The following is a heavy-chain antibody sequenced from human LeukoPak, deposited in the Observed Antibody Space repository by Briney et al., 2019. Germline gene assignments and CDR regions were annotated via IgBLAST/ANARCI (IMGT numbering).Heavy chain of an antibody. Sequence: SETLSLTCTVSGGSISSSSYYWGWIRQAPGKGLEWIGSIYYSGSTNYNPSLKSRVTMSVDTSKNQFSLKLSSVTAADTAVYYCARGWFGELFRSYNYYYYYYMDVWGKGTTVTVSS. CDR1: GGSISSSSYY. V-gene: IGHV4-39*07. CDR2: IYYSGST. CDR3: ARGWFGELFRSYNYYYYYYMDV. J-gene: IGHJ6*03. D-gene: IGHD3-10*01.